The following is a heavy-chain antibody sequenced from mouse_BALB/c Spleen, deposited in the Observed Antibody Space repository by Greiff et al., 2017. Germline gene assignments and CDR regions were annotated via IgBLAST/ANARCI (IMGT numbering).Heavy chain of an antibody. V-gene: IGHV2-6-2*01. CDR1: GFSLTSYG. Sequence: VQVVESGPDLVAPSQSLSITCTVSGFSLTSYGVHWVRQPPGKGLEWLVVIWSDGSTTYNSALKSRLSISKDNSKSQVFLKMNSLQTDDTAMYYCARHRYGSSYDYAMDYWGQGTSVTVSS. CDR2: IWSDGST. CDR3: ARHRYGSSYDYAMDY. D-gene: IGHD1-1*01. J-gene: IGHJ4*01.